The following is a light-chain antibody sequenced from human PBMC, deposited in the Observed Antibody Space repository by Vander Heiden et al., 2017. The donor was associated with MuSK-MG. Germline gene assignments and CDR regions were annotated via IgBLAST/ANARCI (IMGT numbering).Light chain of an antibody. CDR3: QQYKGYSPHT. CDR1: QSIKSW. Sequence: DIQMTQSPSTLSASVGDRVTITCRASQSIKSWLAWYQQKPGTAPKLLIYKASSLESGVPLRFSGSESGTEFTLTISSLQPDDFATYYCQQYKGYSPHTFGQGTKLEIK. CDR2: KAS. V-gene: IGKV1-5*03. J-gene: IGKJ2*01.